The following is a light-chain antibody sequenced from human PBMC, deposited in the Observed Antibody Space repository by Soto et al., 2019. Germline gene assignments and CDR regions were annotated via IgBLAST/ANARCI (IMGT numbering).Light chain of an antibody. V-gene: IGKV1-12*01. CDR1: QGISNW. CDR3: QQCNSFPIT. CDR2: GAS. Sequence: DIQMTQSPSSVSASVVDRVTITCRASQGISNWLAWYQQKPGRAPQLLIYGASTLQSGVPSRFSGSGSGTDFTLTISSLQPEDFATYFCQQCNSFPITFGQGTRLEIK. J-gene: IGKJ5*01.